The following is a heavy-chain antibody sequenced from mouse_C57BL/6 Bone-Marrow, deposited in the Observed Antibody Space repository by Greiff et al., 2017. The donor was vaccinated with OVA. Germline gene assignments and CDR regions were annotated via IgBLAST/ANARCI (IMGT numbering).Heavy chain of an antibody. CDR3: TANWDWFAY. Sequence: VQLQQSGAELVRPGASVKLSCTASGFTITDDYMHWVKQRPEQGLEWIGWIDPENGDTEYASKFQGKATITADTSSNTAYLQLSSLTSEDTAVYYCTANWDWFAYWGQGTLVTVSA. CDR2: IDPENGDT. J-gene: IGHJ3*01. V-gene: IGHV14-4*01. CDR1: GFTITDDY. D-gene: IGHD4-1*02.